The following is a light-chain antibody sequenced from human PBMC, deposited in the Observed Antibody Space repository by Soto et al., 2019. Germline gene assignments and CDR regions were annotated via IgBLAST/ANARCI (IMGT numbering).Light chain of an antibody. V-gene: IGLV2-14*01. CDR3: SSYTSSSAV. CDR1: SSDVGGYNY. J-gene: IGLJ2*01. Sequence: QSALTQPASVSGSPGQSITISCTGTSSDVGGYNYVSWYQQHPGKAPKLMIYDVSNRPSGVSSRFSGSKSGNTASLTISGLQAEDEADYSCSSYTSSSAVFGGGTKLTVL. CDR2: DVS.